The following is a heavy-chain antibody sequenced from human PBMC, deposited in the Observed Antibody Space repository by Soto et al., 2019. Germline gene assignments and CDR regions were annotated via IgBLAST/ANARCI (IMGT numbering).Heavy chain of an antibody. V-gene: IGHV4-30-4*08. CDR3: ARALETFSYGMDV. CDR2: IYYSVST. J-gene: IGHJ6*02. D-gene: IGHD1-1*01. CDR1: VVSISSGHYY. Sequence: SETLSLTCTVSVVSISSGHYYWSWFRQPPGKGLEGIGDIYYSVSTYYNPSLKSRVTISVDTSKNQFSLTLSSVTAAATAVYYCARALETFSYGMDVWGQGTTVTVSS.